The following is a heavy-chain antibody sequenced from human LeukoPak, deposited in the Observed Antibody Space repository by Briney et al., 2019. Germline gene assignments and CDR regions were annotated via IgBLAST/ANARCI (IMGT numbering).Heavy chain of an antibody. J-gene: IGHJ6*03. CDR1: GGTFSSYA. CDR2: INPIFGTA. CDR3: ASIAAAGTGYYYYMDV. Sequence: SVKVSCKASGGTFSSYAISWVRQAPGQGLEWMGGINPIFGTANYAQKFQGRVTITTDESTSTAYMELSSLRSEDTAVYYCASIAAAGTGYYYYMDVWGKGTTVTVSS. D-gene: IGHD6-13*01. V-gene: IGHV1-69*05.